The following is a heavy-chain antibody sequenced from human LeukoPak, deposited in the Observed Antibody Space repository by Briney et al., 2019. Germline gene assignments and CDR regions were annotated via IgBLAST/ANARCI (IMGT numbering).Heavy chain of an antibody. CDR3: ARSIVGATFGYFDY. CDR1: GGSISSYY. Sequence: SETLPLTCTVSGGSISSYYWSWIRQPPGKGLEWIGYIYYSGSTNYNPSLKSRVTISVDTSKNQFSLKLSSVTAADTAVYYCARSIVGATFGYFDYWGQGTLVTVSS. J-gene: IGHJ4*02. V-gene: IGHV4-59*01. D-gene: IGHD1-26*01. CDR2: IYYSGST.